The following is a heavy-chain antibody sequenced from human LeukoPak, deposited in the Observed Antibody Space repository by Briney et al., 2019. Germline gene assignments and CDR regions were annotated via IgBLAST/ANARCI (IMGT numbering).Heavy chain of an antibody. Sequence: GSLRLSCAASGFTFSSYGMHWVRQAPGKGLEWVAFIRYDGSNKYYADSVKGRFTISRDNSKNTLYLQMNSLRAEDTAVYYCAKDRRNDGWGEWYFDYWGQGTLVTVSS. CDR1: GFTFSSYG. V-gene: IGHV3-30*02. D-gene: IGHD1-1*01. CDR3: AKDRRNDGWGEWYFDY. CDR2: IRYDGSNK. J-gene: IGHJ4*02.